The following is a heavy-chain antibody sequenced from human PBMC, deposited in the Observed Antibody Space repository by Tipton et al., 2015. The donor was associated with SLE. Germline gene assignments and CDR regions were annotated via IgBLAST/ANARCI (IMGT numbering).Heavy chain of an antibody. CDR3: ATAATRATTSSFFDY. CDR2: LYIGGST. V-gene: IGHV4-4*08. D-gene: IGHD4-11*01. Sequence: TLSLTCTVSGGSMRGYYWNWIRQPPGKELEWIGNLYIGGSTNYNPSLKSRVTMLVDTSKNQFSLRLSSVTAADTATYYCATAATRATTSSFFDYWGQGTLVTVS. J-gene: IGHJ4*02. CDR1: GGSMRGYY.